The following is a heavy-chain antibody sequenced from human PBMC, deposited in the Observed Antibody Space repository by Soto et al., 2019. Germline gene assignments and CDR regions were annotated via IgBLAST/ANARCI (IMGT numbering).Heavy chain of an antibody. V-gene: IGHV3-30-3*01. J-gene: IGHJ3*02. CDR3: AREGEEQRLGAFDI. D-gene: IGHD6-25*01. Sequence: PGGSLRLSCAASGFTFSSYAMHWVRQAPGKGLEWVAVISYDGSNKYYADSVKGRFTISRDNSKNTLYLQMNSLRAEDTAVYYCAREGEEQRLGAFDIWGQGTMVTVSS. CDR1: GFTFSSYA. CDR2: ISYDGSNK.